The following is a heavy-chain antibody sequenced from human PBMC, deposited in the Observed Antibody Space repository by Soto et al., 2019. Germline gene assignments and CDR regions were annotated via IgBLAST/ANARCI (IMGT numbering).Heavy chain of an antibody. J-gene: IGHJ1*01. CDR1: GFTFSNAW. CDR2: IRSKPDGGTT. Sequence: GGSLRLSCAASGFTFSNAWMSWVRQAPGKGLEWVGRIRSKPDGGTTDYAAPVKSRFSISRDDSENTVYLQMDSLKTEATAVYYCASGSPVQYWGQGTLVTVSS. CDR3: ASGSPVQY. D-gene: IGHD1-26*01. V-gene: IGHV3-15*01.